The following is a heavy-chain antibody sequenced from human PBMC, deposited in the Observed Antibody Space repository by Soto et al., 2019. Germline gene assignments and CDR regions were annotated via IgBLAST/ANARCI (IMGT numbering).Heavy chain of an antibody. CDR3: AREGLPYCSGGSCYSGWFDP. V-gene: IGHV3-21*01. D-gene: IGHD2-15*01. CDR1: GFTFSSYS. CDR2: ISSSSSYI. Sequence: GGSLRLSCAASGFTFSSYSMNWVRQAPGKGLEWVSSISSSSSYIYYADSVKGRFTISRDNAKNSLYLQMNSLRAEDTAVYYCAREGLPYCSGGSCYSGWFDPWGQGTLVTVSS. J-gene: IGHJ5*02.